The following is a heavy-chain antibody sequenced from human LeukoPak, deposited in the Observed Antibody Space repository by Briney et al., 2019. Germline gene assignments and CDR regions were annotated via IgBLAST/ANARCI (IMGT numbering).Heavy chain of an antibody. V-gene: IGHV3-53*01. Sequence: GGSLRLSCAASGFTVSSNYMSWVRQAPGKGLEWVSVIYSGGSTYYADSAKGRFTISRDNSKNALYLQMNSLRAEDTAVYYCARVYYDSSGPPNWFDPWGQGTLVTVSS. D-gene: IGHD3-22*01. CDR2: IYSGGST. J-gene: IGHJ5*02. CDR1: GFTVSSNY. CDR3: ARVYYDSSGPPNWFDP.